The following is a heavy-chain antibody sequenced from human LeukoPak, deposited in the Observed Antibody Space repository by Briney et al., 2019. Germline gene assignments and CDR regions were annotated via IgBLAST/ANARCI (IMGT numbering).Heavy chain of an antibody. CDR3: AGSPLSGVAPGFDY. J-gene: IGHJ4*02. D-gene: IGHD2-15*01. CDR2: ISSSSSYI. Sequence: GGSLRLSCAASGFTFSNYSMNWVRQAPGKGLEWVSSISSSSSYIYYADSVKGRFTISRDNAKNSLYLQMNSLRAEDTAVYYCAGSPLSGVAPGFDYWGQGTLVTVSS. CDR1: GFTFSNYS. V-gene: IGHV3-21*01.